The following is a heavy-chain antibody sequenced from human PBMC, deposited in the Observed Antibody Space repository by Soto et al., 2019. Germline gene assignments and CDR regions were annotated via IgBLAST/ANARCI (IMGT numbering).Heavy chain of an antibody. V-gene: IGHV3-23*01. CDR1: GFTFSSYA. D-gene: IGHD2-15*01. CDR3: AKDPRGCSGGSCSV. J-gene: IGHJ4*02. CDR2: ISGSGGST. Sequence: GGSLRLSCAASGFTFSSYAMSWVRQAPGKGLEWVSAISGSGGSTYYADSVKGRFTISRDNSKNTLYLQMNSLRAEDTAVYYCAKDPRGCSGGSCSVWGQGTLVTVSS.